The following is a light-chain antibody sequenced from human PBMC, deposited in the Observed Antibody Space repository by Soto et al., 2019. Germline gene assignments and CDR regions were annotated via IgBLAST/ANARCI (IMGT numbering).Light chain of an antibody. Sequence: EIVLTQSPGTLSLSPGERATVSCRASQSITGSYLAWYQQTPGQAPRPLIYGASSRATGVPDRFSGSGSGTDFTLTISRLEPEDFAVYYCQQYYSIPLTFGGGTKVDIK. V-gene: IGKV3-20*01. CDR2: GAS. J-gene: IGKJ4*01. CDR3: QQYYSIPLT. CDR1: QSITGSY.